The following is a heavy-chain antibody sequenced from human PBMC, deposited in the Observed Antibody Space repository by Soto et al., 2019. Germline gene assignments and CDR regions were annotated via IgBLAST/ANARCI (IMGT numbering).Heavy chain of an antibody. CDR2: ISGSGSTT. Sequence: PGGSLRLSCAASGFIFSNYAMSWVRQAPGKGLEWVSFISGSGSTTYYADSVKGRFTISRGNSKNMLYVQMNSLRAEDAAVYYCVREASSTGLHLDHWGRGTLVPSPQ. V-gene: IGHV3-23*01. CDR3: VREASSTGLHLDH. CDR1: GFIFSNYA. J-gene: IGHJ4*02. D-gene: IGHD6-6*01.